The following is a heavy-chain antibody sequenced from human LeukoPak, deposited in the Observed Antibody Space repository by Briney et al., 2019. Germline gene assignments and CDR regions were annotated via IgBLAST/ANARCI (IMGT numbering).Heavy chain of an antibody. Sequence: PGGSLRLSCAASGFTFSSYSMNWVRQAPGKGLEWVSSISSSSSYIYYADSVKGRFTISRDNAKNSLYLQMNSLRADDTAVYYCAKCQYQLLSSDYWGQGTLVTVSS. V-gene: IGHV3-21*04. J-gene: IGHJ4*02. D-gene: IGHD2-2*01. CDR2: ISSSSSYI. CDR3: AKCQYQLLSSDY. CDR1: GFTFSSYS.